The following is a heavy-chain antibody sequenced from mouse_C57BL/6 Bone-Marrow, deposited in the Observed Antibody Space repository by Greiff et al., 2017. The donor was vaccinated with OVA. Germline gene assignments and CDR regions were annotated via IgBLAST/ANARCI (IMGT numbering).Heavy chain of an antibody. CDR2: IWWDDDK. J-gene: IGHJ1*03. D-gene: IGHD1-1*01. CDR1: GFSLSTFGMG. Sequence: QVQLKESGPGILQPSQTLSLTCSFSGFSLSTFGMGVGWIRQPSGKGLEWLAHIWWDDDKYYNPALKSRLTISKDTSKNQVFLKIANVDTADTATYYCARAPLYYYGHWYFDVWGTGTTVTVSS. V-gene: IGHV8-8*01. CDR3: ARAPLYYYGHWYFDV.